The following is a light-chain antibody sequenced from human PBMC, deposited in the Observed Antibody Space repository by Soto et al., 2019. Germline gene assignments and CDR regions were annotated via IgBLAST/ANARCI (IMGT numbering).Light chain of an antibody. CDR2: KAS. V-gene: IGKV1-5*03. Sequence: DIQMTQSPSTRSASVGDRVTITCRASQSIKTWLAWFQQKPGKAPNLLIYKASSLESGVPSRFSGSGSGTGFTLTISTLQPDDFATYYCQQYNSSPLTFGGGTKVEIK. CDR3: QQYNSSPLT. J-gene: IGKJ4*01. CDR1: QSIKTW.